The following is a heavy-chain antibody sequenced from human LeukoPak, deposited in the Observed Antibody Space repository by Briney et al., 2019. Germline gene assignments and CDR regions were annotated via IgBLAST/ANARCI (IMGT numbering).Heavy chain of an antibody. CDR1: GYTFTGYY. CDR3: AREGVGYYYDSSGYYFHPLDY. D-gene: IGHD3-22*01. Sequence: ASVKVSCKASGYTFTGYYMHWVRQAPGQGLEWMGWINPNSGGTNYAQKFQGRVTMTRDTSISTAYMELSRLRSEDTAVYYCAREGVGYYYDSSGYYFHPLDYWGQGTLVTVSS. CDR2: INPNSGGT. V-gene: IGHV1-2*02. J-gene: IGHJ4*02.